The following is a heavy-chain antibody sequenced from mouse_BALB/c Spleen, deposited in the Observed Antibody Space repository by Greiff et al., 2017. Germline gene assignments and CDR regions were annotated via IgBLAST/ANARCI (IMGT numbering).Heavy chain of an antibody. J-gene: IGHJ1*01. V-gene: IGHV5-15*02. Sequence: EVKVIESGGGLVQPGGSRKLSCAASGFTFSDYGMAWVRQAPGKGPEWVAFISNLAYSIYYADTVTGRFTISRENAKNTLYLEMSSLRSEDTAMYYCARSSSYWYFDVWGAGTTVTVSS. CDR3: ARSSSYWYFDV. D-gene: IGHD1-1*01. CDR2: ISNLAYSI. CDR1: GFTFSDYG.